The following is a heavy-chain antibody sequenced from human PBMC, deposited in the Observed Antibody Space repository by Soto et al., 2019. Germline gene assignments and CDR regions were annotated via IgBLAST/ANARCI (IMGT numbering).Heavy chain of an antibody. J-gene: IGHJ6*02. Sequence: QVQLVQSGAEVKKPGSSVKVSCKASGGTFSSYAISWVRQAPGQGLEWMGGIIPIFGTANYAQKFQGRVTITADESTSTAYMELSSLRSEDTAVYYCARDRGYSSSSEGYYYGMDVWGQGTTVTVSS. D-gene: IGHD6-6*01. CDR3: ARDRGYSSSSEGYYYGMDV. V-gene: IGHV1-69*01. CDR1: GGTFSSYA. CDR2: IIPIFGTA.